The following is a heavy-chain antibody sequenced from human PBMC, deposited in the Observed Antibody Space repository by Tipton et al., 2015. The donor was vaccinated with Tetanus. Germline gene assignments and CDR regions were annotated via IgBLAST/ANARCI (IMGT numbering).Heavy chain of an antibody. CDR3: VRGSAKWFDP. CDR1: GGSISSYY. Sequence: TLSLTCTVSGGSISSYYWSWIRQPPGKGLEWIGYIYYSGSTNYNPSLKSRVTISVDTSKNQFSLKLSSVTAADTAVYYCVRGSAKWFDPWGQGTLVTVSS. CDR2: IYYSGST. J-gene: IGHJ5*02. V-gene: IGHV4-59*01.